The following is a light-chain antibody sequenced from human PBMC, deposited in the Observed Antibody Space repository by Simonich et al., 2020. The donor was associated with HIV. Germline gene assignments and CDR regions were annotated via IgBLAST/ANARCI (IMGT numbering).Light chain of an antibody. CDR2: WAS. Sequence: DIVMTQSPDSLAVSLGERATINCKSSQNVLYSSNNKNYLAWYQQKPGQPPKLLIYWASTRESGVPDRCSGGGSGTDFTLTISSLQTEDVAVYYCQQYYGTPLTFGGGTRVEIK. CDR1: QNVLYSSNNKNY. J-gene: IGKJ4*01. V-gene: IGKV4-1*01. CDR3: QQYYGTPLT.